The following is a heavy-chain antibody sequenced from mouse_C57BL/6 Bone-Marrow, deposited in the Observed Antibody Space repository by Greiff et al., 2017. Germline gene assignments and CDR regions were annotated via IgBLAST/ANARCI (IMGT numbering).Heavy chain of an antibody. CDR2: IDPENGDT. D-gene: IGHD1-1*01. CDR3: TVITTVVATDYAMDY. CDR1: GFNIKDDY. Sequence: EVQLQQSGAELVRPGASVKLSCTASGFNIKDDYMHWVKQRPEQGLEWIGWIDPENGDTEYASKFQGKATLTADTSSNTAYLQLSSLTSEDTAVYYCTVITTVVATDYAMDYWGQGTSVTVAS. J-gene: IGHJ4*01. V-gene: IGHV14-4*01.